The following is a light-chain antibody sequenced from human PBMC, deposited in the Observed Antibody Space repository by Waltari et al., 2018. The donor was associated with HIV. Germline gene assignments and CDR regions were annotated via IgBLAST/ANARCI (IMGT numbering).Light chain of an antibody. CDR3: QQYGSSPPLT. V-gene: IGKV3-20*01. Sequence: DIVLTQSPGTLSLSPGERATLSCRASQSVSSSYLAWYQQKPAQAPRLLIYGASSRATVIPDRFSGSGSGTDFTLTISRLEPEDFAVYYCQQYGSSPPLTFGQGTRLAIK. CDR2: GAS. J-gene: IGKJ5*01. CDR1: QSVSSSY.